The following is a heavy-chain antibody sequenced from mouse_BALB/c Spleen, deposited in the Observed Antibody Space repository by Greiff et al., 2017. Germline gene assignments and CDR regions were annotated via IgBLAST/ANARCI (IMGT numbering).Heavy chain of an antibody. Sequence: EVKLQESGGGLVQPGGSLRLSCATSGFTFTDYYMSWVRQPPGKALEWLGFIRNKANGYTTEYSASVKGRFTISRDNSQSILYLQMNTLRAEDSATYYCARDGEYDAMDYWGQGTSVTVSS. D-gene: IGHD5-2*01. V-gene: IGHV7-3*02. CDR3: ARDGEYDAMDY. CDR2: IRNKANGYTT. J-gene: IGHJ4*01. CDR1: GFTFTDYY.